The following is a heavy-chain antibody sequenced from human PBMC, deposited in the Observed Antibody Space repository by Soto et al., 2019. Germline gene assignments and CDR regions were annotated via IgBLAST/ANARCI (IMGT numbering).Heavy chain of an antibody. CDR1: GYTFTDYY. CDR2: INPNSGGT. J-gene: IGHJ4*02. V-gene: IGHV1-2*02. Sequence: QVQLVQSGAEVKKPGASVKVSCKASGYTFTDYYLHWVRQAPGQGLEWMGWINPNSGGTHYAQKWQGGGTRTRDASSPPADMGLNRLTPDDTAVYHCARDGGHYYGSGSFPSPHPSDIWGQGTLVTVSS. CDR3: ARDGGHYYGSGSFPSPHPSDI. D-gene: IGHD3-10*01.